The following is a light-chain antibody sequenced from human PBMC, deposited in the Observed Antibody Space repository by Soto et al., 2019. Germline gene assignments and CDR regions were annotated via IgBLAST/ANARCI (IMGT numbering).Light chain of an antibody. CDR3: RQANSFPHT. J-gene: IGKJ4*01. V-gene: IGKV1-12*01. CDR2: AAS. Sequence: DIQLTQSPSTLSASVGDRVTITCRASQGISSWLAWYQQKPGKAPKLLIYAASSLQSGVQSRFSGSGSGTDFTLTIRSLLPEDFATYYCRQANSFPHTFGGGTKVDIK. CDR1: QGISSW.